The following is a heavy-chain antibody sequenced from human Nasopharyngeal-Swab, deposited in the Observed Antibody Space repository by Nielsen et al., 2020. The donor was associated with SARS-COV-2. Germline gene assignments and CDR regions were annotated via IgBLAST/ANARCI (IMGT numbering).Heavy chain of an antibody. CDR1: GFTFSSYG. Sequence: GGSLRLSCAASGFTFSSYGMHWVRQATGKGLEWVAVISYDGSNKYYADSVKGRFTISRDNAKNSLYLQMNSLRAEDTAVYYCARDREVSITIFGVVNDPYYYYGMDVWGQGTTVTVSS. CDR2: ISYDGSNK. CDR3: ARDREVSITIFGVVNDPYYYYGMDV. J-gene: IGHJ6*02. V-gene: IGHV3-30*03. D-gene: IGHD3-3*01.